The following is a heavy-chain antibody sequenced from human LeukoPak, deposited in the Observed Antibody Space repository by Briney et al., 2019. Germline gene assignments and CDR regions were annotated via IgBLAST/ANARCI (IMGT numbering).Heavy chain of an antibody. V-gene: IGHV1-2*02. CDR2: INPNTGGT. CDR3: ARAAGYYYYYMDV. CDR1: GYIFSGYY. J-gene: IGHJ6*03. D-gene: IGHD6-25*01. Sequence: ASVKVSCKASGYIFSGYYIHWVRQAPGQGLEWMGWINPNTGGTNYAPKFQGRVTMTRDTSITTVYMDLRRPRSDDTAVYYCARAAGYYYYYMDVWGKGTTVTVSS.